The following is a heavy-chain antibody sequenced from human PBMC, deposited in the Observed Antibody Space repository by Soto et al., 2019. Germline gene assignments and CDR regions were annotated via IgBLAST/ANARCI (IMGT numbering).Heavy chain of an antibody. CDR2: IWYDGSNK. CDR3: ARDQNGGWFGSFDY. V-gene: IGHV3-33*01. J-gene: IGHJ4*02. Sequence: GGSLRLSCAASGFTFSSYGMHWVRQAPGKGLEWVAVIWYDGSNKYYADSVKGRFTNSRDNSKNTLYLQMNSLRAEDTAVYYCARDQNGGWFGSFDYWGQGTLVTVSS. CDR1: GFTFSSYG. D-gene: IGHD3-10*01.